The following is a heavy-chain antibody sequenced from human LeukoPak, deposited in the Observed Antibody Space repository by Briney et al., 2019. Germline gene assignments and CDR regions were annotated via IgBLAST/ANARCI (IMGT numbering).Heavy chain of an antibody. J-gene: IGHJ4*02. CDR1: GFTFSDYH. Sequence: GGSLRLSCAASGFTFSDYHMSWIRQTPGKGLEWVSSISSRGSPIYYADSVKGRFTISRDNAKKSLYLQMNSLRAEDTAVYYCARPLYGSGPFDYWGQGTLVTVSS. D-gene: IGHD3-10*01. V-gene: IGHV3-11*04. CDR2: ISSRGSPI. CDR3: ARPLYGSGPFDY.